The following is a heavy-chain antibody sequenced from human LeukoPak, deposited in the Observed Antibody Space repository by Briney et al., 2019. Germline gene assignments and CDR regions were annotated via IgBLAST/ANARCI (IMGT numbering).Heavy chain of an antibody. CDR3: ARDIGDTAMVTNGEA. D-gene: IGHD5-18*01. Sequence: ASVKVSCTASGYTFTGYYMHWVRQAPGQGLEWMGWINPNSGGTNYAQKFQGWVTMTRDTSISTAYMELSRLRSDDTAVYYCARDIGDTAMVTNGEARGQGTLVTVSS. V-gene: IGHV1-2*04. CDR2: INPNSGGT. J-gene: IGHJ4*02. CDR1: GYTFTGYY.